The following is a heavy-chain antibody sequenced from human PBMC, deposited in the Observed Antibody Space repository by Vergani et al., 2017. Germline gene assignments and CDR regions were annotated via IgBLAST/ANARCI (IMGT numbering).Heavy chain of an antibody. J-gene: IGHJ4*02. CDR2: INPNSGGT. V-gene: IGHV1-2*02. D-gene: IGHD3-10*01. Sequence: QVQLVQSGAEVKKPGASVKVSCKASGYTFIGYYMHWVRQAPGQGLEWMGWINPNSGGTNYAQKFQGRVTMTRDTSISTAYMELSRLRSDDTAVYYCARDLITMVRGAPSGYWGQGTLVTVSS. CDR3: ARDLITMVRGAPSGY. CDR1: GYTFIGYY.